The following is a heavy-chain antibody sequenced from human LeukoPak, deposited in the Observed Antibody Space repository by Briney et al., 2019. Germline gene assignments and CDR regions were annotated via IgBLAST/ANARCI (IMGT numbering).Heavy chain of an antibody. CDR3: ARGPGYRHLREAFGTLDY. CDR2: IYTSGST. J-gene: IGHJ4*02. Sequence: SETLSLTCTVSGGSISSGSYYWSWIRQPAGKGLEWIGRIYTSGSTNYNPSLKSRVTISVDTSKNQFSLKLSSVTAADTAVYYCARGPGYRHLREAFGTLDYWGQGTLVTVSS. V-gene: IGHV4-61*02. CDR1: GGSISSGSYY. D-gene: IGHD3-16*01.